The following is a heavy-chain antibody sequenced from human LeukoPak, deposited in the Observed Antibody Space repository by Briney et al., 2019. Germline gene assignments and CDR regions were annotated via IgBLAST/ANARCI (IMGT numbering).Heavy chain of an antibody. V-gene: IGHV2-5*02. Sequence: SGPTLVKPTQTLTLTCTFSGFSLSTSGVGVGWIRQPPGKALEWLALSYWDDDKRYSPSLKSRLTITKDTSKNQVVLTMTNMDPVDTATYYCAHSGWYYYDSSGYYFDYWGQGTLVTVSS. CDR1: GFSLSTSGVG. CDR2: SYWDDDK. J-gene: IGHJ4*02. CDR3: AHSGWYYYDSSGYYFDY. D-gene: IGHD3-22*01.